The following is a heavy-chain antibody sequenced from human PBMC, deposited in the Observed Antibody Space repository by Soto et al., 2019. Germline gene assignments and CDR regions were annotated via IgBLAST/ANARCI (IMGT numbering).Heavy chain of an antibody. CDR3: ARGHCSSTSCFPLPQGMDV. CDR2: TRNKANSYTT. CDR1: GFTFSDHY. J-gene: IGHJ6*04. D-gene: IGHD2-2*01. V-gene: IGHV3-72*01. Sequence: HPVGSLRLSCAASGFTFSDHYMDWVRQAPGKGLEWVGRTRNKANSYTTEYAASVKGRFTISRDDSKNSLYLQMNSLKTEDTAVYYCARGHCSSTSCFPLPQGMDVWGKGTTVTVSS.